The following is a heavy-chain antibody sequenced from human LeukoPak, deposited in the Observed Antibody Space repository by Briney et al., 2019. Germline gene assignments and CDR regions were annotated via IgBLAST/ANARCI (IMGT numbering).Heavy chain of an antibody. Sequence: GGSLRLSCAASDFTVSNSFMTWVRQAPGKGLERVAVISYDGSNKYYADSVKGRFTISRDNSKNTLYLQMNSLRAEDTAVYYCARDSRDCSSTSCYSDYWGQGTLVTVSS. J-gene: IGHJ4*02. V-gene: IGHV3-30*03. CDR1: DFTVSNSF. CDR2: ISYDGSNK. D-gene: IGHD2-2*01. CDR3: ARDSRDCSSTSCYSDY.